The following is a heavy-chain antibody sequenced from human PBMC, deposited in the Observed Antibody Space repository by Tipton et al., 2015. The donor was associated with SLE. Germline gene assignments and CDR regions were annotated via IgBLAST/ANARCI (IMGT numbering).Heavy chain of an antibody. D-gene: IGHD6-13*01. Sequence: GSLRLSCAASGFTFSSYWMHWVRQAPGKGLVWVSRINSDGSSTSYADSVKGRFTISRDNAKNTLYLQMNSLRAEDTAVYYCARAGGGAAGLDYWGQGTLVTVSS. J-gene: IGHJ4*02. V-gene: IGHV3-74*01. CDR1: GFTFSSYW. CDR3: ARAGGGAAGLDY. CDR2: INSDGSST.